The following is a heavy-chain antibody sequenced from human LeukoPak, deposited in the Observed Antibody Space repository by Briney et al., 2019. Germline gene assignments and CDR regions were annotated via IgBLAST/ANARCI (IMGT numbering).Heavy chain of an antibody. CDR2: IYSGGST. CDR1: GFTVSSNY. Sequence: HPGGSLRLSCAASGFTVSSNYMSWVRQAPGKGLEWVSVIYSGGSTYYADSVKGRFTISRDNSENTLYLQMNSLRAEDTAVYYCARDAVGATTYYYYYYMDVWGKGTTVTVSS. CDR3: ARDAVGATTYYYYYYMDV. D-gene: IGHD1-26*01. V-gene: IGHV3-53*01. J-gene: IGHJ6*03.